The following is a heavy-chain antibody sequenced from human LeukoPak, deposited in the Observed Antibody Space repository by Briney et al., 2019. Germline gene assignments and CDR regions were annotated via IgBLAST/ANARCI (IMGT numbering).Heavy chain of an antibody. CDR3: AKESFISGSYYFDY. CDR2: ISYDGSNK. J-gene: IGHJ4*02. CDR1: GFTFSSYG. Sequence: HPGRSLRLSCAASGFTFSSYGMHWVRQAPGKGLEWVAVISYDGSNKYYADSVKGRFTISRDNSKNTLYLQMNSLRAEDTAVYYCAKESFISGSYYFDYWGQGTLVTVSS. V-gene: IGHV3-30*18. D-gene: IGHD1-26*01.